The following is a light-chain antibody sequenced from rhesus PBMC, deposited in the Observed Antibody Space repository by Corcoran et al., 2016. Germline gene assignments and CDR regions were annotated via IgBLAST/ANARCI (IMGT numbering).Light chain of an antibody. CDR1: QNIYGN. CDR3: QHYYDSPLT. Sequence: DIQMTQSPSALSASVGDRVTISCRASQNIYGNFAWYQQTPGKAPKLLIYTASSLPTGIPSRFSGSGFGTEFTLTISSLQHEDSAAYYCQHYYDSPLTFGGGTKVELK. CDR2: TAS. J-gene: IGKJ4*01. V-gene: IGKV1S12*01.